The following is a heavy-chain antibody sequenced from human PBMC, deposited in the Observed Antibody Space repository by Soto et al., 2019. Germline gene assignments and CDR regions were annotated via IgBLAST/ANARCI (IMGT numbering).Heavy chain of an antibody. V-gene: IGHV1-18*01. Sequence: GASVKVSCKASGYTFTSYGISWVRQAPGQGLEWMGWISAYNGNTNYAQKLQGRVTMTTDTSTSTAYMELRSLRSDDTAVYYCAREGVAAAYSHNWFDPWGQGTLVTVSS. J-gene: IGHJ5*02. D-gene: IGHD6-13*01. CDR2: ISAYNGNT. CDR3: AREGVAAAYSHNWFDP. CDR1: GYTFTSYG.